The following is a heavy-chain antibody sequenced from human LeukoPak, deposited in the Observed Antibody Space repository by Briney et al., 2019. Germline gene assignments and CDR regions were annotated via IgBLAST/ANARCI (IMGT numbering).Heavy chain of an antibody. J-gene: IGHJ4*02. D-gene: IGHD3-10*01. CDR1: GGSFSGYY. CDR2: INHSGST. V-gene: IGHV4-34*01. Sequence: SETLSLTCAVYGGSFSGYYWSWIRQPPGKGLEWIGEINHSGSTNYNPSLKSRVTISVDTSKNQFSLKLSSVTAADTAVYYCARGFSTLFYGSGSHRIKFDYWGQGTLVTVSS. CDR3: ARGFSTLFYGSGSHRIKFDY.